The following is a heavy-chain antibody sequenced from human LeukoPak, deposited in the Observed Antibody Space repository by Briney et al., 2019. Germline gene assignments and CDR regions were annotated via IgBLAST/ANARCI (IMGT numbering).Heavy chain of an antibody. V-gene: IGHV3-30*02. CDR3: AKDSLYDRSAYSLTY. D-gene: IGHD3-22*01. CDR1: GFTFSSYG. J-gene: IGHJ4*01. CDR2: IRHDGSNK. Sequence: PGGSLTLSCAASGFTFSSYGMHWVRQAPGKGLEWVAFIRHDGSNKYYADSVKGRFTISRDNSKNTLYLQMNSLRAEDTAVYYCAKDSLYDRSAYSLTYWGRGPLVTVSS.